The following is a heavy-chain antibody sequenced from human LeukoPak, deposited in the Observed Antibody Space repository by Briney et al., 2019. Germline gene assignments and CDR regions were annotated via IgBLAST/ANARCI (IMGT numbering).Heavy chain of an antibody. Sequence: ASETLSLTCAVYGGSFSGYYWSWIRQPPGKGLEWIGEINHSGSTNYNPSLKSRVTISVDTSKNQFSLKLSSVTAADTAVYYCASGSGRIREPGIDYWGQGTLVTVSS. CDR3: ASGSGRIREPGIDY. V-gene: IGHV4-34*01. D-gene: IGHD3-10*01. CDR2: INHSGST. CDR1: GGSFSGYY. J-gene: IGHJ4*02.